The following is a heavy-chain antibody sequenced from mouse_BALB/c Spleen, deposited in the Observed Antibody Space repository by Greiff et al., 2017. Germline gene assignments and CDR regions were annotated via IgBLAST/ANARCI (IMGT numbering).Heavy chain of an antibody. V-gene: IGHV1-20*02. Sequence: EVQLMESGPELVKPGASVKISCKASGYSFTGYFMNWVMQSHGKSLEWIGRINPYNGDTFYNQKFKGKATLTVDKSSSTAHMELRSLASEDSAVYYCARDDYDYLFAYWGQGTLVTVSA. CDR3: ARDDYDYLFAY. D-gene: IGHD2-4*01. CDR1: GYSFTGYF. J-gene: IGHJ3*01. CDR2: INPYNGDT.